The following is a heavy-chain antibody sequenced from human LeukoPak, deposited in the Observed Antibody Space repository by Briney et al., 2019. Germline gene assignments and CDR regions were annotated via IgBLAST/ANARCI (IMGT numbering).Heavy chain of an antibody. V-gene: IGHV3-33*01. J-gene: IGHJ4*02. CDR3: TRYNNDHFDY. D-gene: IGHD1-14*01. CDR1: GFTFGGYG. Sequence: GGSLRLSCAGSGFTFGGYGMHWFRQTPGKGLEWVAVIAYDGSRAFYADSVKGRFTISRDNSKNTMSVQMDDLRAEDKAVYYCTRYNNDHFDYWGQGTLVTVSS. CDR2: IAYDGSRA.